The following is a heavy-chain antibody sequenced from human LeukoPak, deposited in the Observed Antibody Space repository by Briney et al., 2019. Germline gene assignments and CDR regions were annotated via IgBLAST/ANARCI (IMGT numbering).Heavy chain of an antibody. Sequence: GGSLRLSCAASGFTFGNYAMHWVRQAPGKGLEWVAVISFDATKEYFGKSVKGRFTISRDNSKSTLFLQMHSLRVEDTALYFCARFKVGSNTTQKNAFDIWGRGTVVTVSS. J-gene: IGHJ3*02. CDR1: GFTFGNYA. CDR3: ARFKVGSNTTQKNAFDI. CDR2: ISFDATKE. V-gene: IGHV3-30*01. D-gene: IGHD1-26*01.